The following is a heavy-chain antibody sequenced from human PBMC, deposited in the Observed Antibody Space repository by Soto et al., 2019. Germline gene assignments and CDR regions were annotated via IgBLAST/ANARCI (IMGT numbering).Heavy chain of an antibody. CDR3: AREHSSTWYNGMDV. CDR2: IWFDGDNK. CDR1: GFTFSDYG. Sequence: QVQLVESGGGVVQPGRALRLSCVASGFTFSDYGMHWVHQAPGKGLEWVAAIWFDGDNKFYADSVKGRFTISRDNSKNTLYLQMNSLSGDDTAVYCCAREHSSTWYNGMDVWGQGTTVTVS. D-gene: IGHD6-19*01. V-gene: IGHV3-33*01. J-gene: IGHJ6*02.